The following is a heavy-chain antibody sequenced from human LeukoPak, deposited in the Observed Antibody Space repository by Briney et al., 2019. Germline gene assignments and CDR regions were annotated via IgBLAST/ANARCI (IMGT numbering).Heavy chain of an antibody. V-gene: IGHV1-69*05. CDR3: ASSKYYDFWSGYYPFDY. CDR1: GGTFSSYA. Sequence: SVKVSCKASGGTFSSYAISWVRQAPGQGLEWMGRIIPIFGTAHYAQKFQGRVTITTDESTSTAYMELSSLRSEDTAVYYCASSKYYDFWSGYYPFDYWGQGTLVTVSS. J-gene: IGHJ4*02. D-gene: IGHD3-3*01. CDR2: IIPIFGTA.